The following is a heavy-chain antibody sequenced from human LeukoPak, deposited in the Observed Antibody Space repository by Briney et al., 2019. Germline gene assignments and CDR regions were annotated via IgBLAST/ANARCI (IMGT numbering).Heavy chain of an antibody. D-gene: IGHD1-1*01. Sequence: PGGSLRLSCAASGFTFSDYYMSWIRQAPGKGLEWVSYISSSGSTIYYADSVKGRFTISRDNAKNSLYLQMNSLRAEDTALYYCAKDIGRRCERDQNKNCAFDYWGQGTLVTVSS. J-gene: IGHJ4*02. CDR3: AKDIGRRCERDQNKNCAFDY. CDR2: ISSSGSTI. V-gene: IGHV3-11*01. CDR1: GFTFSDYY.